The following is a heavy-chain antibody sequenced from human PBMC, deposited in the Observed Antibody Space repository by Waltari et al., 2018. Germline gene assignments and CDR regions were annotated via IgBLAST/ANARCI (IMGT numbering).Heavy chain of an antibody. V-gene: IGHV3-7*01. D-gene: IGHD2-21*01. CDR1: GFTFSSYW. CDR3: ARENYNGAAGDW. Sequence: EVQLVESGGGLVQPGGSLRLSCTASGFTFSSYWMCWVRQAPGKGLEWLGNINQDGSERHQADFMKGRFTSSRDNAENSLYLDINRLTVDDNAVYYCARENYNGAAGDWWGQGALVTVSS. J-gene: IGHJ4*02. CDR2: INQDGSER.